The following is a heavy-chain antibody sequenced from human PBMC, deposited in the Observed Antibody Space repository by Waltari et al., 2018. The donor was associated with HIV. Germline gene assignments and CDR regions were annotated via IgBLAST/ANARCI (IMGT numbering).Heavy chain of an antibody. J-gene: IGHJ2*01. D-gene: IGHD6-6*01. V-gene: IGHV4-39*01. Sequence: QLQLQESGPGLVKPSETLSLTCSVSGGSISSSSYYWGWVRQPPGRGLDWIGSIDYSGCTYYNPSLNSRVTISVDTSKNQFSLKLSSVTAADTAVYYCARRFEQLGYFDLWGRGTLVTVSS. CDR3: ARRFEQLGYFDL. CDR1: GGSISSSSYY. CDR2: IDYSGCT.